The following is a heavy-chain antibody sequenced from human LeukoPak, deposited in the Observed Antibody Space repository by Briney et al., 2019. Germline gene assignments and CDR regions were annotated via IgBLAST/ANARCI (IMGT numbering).Heavy chain of an antibody. CDR1: GFPFSNYW. CDR2: MKEDGGEI. Sequence: GGSLRLPCAASGFPFSNYWMSWVRQAPGKGLEWVANMKEDGGEINYVDSVKGRVTIFRDNAKNSLDLHMNSLRVEDTAVYYCARDRGYSTFDNWGQGTLVTVSS. J-gene: IGHJ5*02. CDR3: ARDRGYSTFDN. D-gene: IGHD4-23*01. V-gene: IGHV3-7*01.